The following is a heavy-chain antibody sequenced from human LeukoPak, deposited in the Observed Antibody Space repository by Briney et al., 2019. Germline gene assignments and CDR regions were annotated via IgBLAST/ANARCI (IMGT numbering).Heavy chain of an antibody. J-gene: IGHJ4*02. V-gene: IGHV4-39*01. CDR2: IYYSGST. Sequence: SETLSLTCTVSGGSISSSSYYWGWIRRPPGKGLEWIGNIYYSGSTYYNPSLKSRVTISVDTSKNQFSLRLSSVTAADTAVYYCARLAAAAMYYFDYWGQGTLVTVSS. CDR1: GGSISSSSYY. CDR3: ARLAAAAMYYFDY. D-gene: IGHD6-13*01.